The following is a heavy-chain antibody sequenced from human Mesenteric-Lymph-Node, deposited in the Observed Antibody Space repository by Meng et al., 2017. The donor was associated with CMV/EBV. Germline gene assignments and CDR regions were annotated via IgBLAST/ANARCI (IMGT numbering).Heavy chain of an antibody. CDR2: IVPILDIA. Sequence: SVQVSCKASGGTFGSYAITWVRQAPGQGLEWMGGIVPILDIANYAQKFQGRATIAADKPTTTAYMELSSLRSEDTAVYYCARGGHPPYQLLPFDYWGQGTLVTVSS. CDR1: GGTFGSYA. V-gene: IGHV1-69*10. D-gene: IGHD2-2*01. CDR3: ARGGHPPYQLLPFDY. J-gene: IGHJ4*02.